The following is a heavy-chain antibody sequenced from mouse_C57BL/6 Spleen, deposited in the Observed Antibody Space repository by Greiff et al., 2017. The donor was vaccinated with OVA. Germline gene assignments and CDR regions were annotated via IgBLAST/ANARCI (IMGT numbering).Heavy chain of an antibody. CDR2: IDPSDSYT. D-gene: IGHD3-2*02. CDR1: GYTFTSYW. CDR3: ARGQLRSYYFDY. Sequence: QVQLQQPGAELVKPGASVKLSCKASGYTFTSYWMPWVKQRPGQGLEWIGEIDPSDSYTNYNQKFKGKATLTVDTSSSTAYMQLSSLTSEDSAVYYCARGQLRSYYFDYWGQGTTLTVSS. J-gene: IGHJ2*01. V-gene: IGHV1-50*01.